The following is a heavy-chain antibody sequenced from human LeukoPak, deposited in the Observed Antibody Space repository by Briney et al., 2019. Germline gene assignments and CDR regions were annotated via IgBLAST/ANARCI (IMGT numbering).Heavy chain of an antibody. CDR1: GYTITGYY. CDR3: ARDLTQLVPAANLFDY. D-gene: IGHD2-2*01. Sequence: ASVKVSCKASGYTITGYYMHWVRQAPGQGLEWMGWINPNSGGTNYAQKFQGGVTMTRDTSISTAYMELSRLRSDDTAVYYCARDLTQLVPAANLFDYWGQGTLVTVSS. J-gene: IGHJ4*02. CDR2: INPNSGGT. V-gene: IGHV1-2*02.